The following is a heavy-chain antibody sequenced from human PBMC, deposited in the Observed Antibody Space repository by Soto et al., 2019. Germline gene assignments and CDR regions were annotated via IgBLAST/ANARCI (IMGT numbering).Heavy chain of an antibody. CDR3: APPDAETAGIWSDP. CDR1: GDSIRSRSYY. Sequence: PSETLSLTCTVSGDSIRSRSYYWGWVRQPPGKGLEWIGSIHDSGTTFYNPSLKSRVTISGDPSKSQFYLTMNSVTAADTAVYYCAPPDAETAGIWSDPGGQETLFTVPS. D-gene: IGHD6-13*01. CDR2: IHDSGTT. J-gene: IGHJ5*02. V-gene: IGHV4-39*01.